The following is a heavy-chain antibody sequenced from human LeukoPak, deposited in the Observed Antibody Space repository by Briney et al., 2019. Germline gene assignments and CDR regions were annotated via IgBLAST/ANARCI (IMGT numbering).Heavy chain of an antibody. CDR2: IKGDESAR. CDR1: GFTFSTYW. J-gene: IGHJ6*04. CDR3: ARGGARSSGSGNYYPPGYMDV. D-gene: IGHD3-10*01. V-gene: IGHV3-7*01. Sequence: GGSLRLSCAASGFTFSTYWMAWVRQAPGKGLEWVANIKGDESARHQADSVKGRFTISRDNTQNSVYLQMSSLRGEDTAVYYCARGGARSSGSGNYYPPGYMDVWGNGTTVIVSS.